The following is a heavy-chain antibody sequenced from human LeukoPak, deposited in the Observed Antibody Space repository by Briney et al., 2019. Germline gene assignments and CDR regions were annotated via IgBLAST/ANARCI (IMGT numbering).Heavy chain of an antibody. V-gene: IGHV4-34*01. CDR2: INHSGST. D-gene: IGHD3-9*01. CDR1: GGSFSGYY. CDR3: ARARGVYYDILTGYYSSGAFDI. J-gene: IGHJ3*02. Sequence: TSETLSLTCAVYGGSFSGYYWSWIRQPPGKGLEWIGEINHSGSTNYNPSLKSRVTISVDTSKNQFSLKLSSVTAADTAVYYCARARGVYYDILTGYYSSGAFDIWGQGTMVTVSS.